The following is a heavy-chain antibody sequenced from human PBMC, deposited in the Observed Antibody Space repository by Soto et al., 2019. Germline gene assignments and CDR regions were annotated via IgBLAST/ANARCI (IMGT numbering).Heavy chain of an antibody. CDR1: GDSISSYY. CDR2: IYYSGST. J-gene: IGHJ5*02. D-gene: IGHD1-1*01. CDR3: ARQGTTGTTLVFDP. Sequence: PSETLSLTCTVSGDSISSYYWSWIRQPPGKGLEWIGYIYYSGSTNYNPSPKSRVTISVDTSKNQFSLKLSSVTAADTAVYYCARQGTTGTTLVFDPWGQGTLVTVSS. V-gene: IGHV4-59*08.